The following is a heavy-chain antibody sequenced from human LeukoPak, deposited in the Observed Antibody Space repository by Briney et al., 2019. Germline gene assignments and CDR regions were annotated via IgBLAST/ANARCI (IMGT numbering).Heavy chain of an antibody. Sequence: PSETLSLTCTVSGGSISSGGYYWSWIRQPPGKGLEWIGYIYYSGSTYYNPSLKSRVTISVDTSKNQFSLKLSSVTAADTAVYYCAREAIAVAFADGMDVWGQGTTVTVSS. CDR1: GGSISSGGYY. J-gene: IGHJ6*02. CDR2: IYYSGST. D-gene: IGHD6-19*01. CDR3: AREAIAVAFADGMDV. V-gene: IGHV4-30-4*01.